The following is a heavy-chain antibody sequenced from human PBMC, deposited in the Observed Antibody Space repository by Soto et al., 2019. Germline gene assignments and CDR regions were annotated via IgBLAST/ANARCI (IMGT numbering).Heavy chain of an antibody. D-gene: IGHD4-17*01. V-gene: IGHV3-33*01. CDR1: GFTFSSYG. Sequence: VQLVESGGGVVQPGRSLRLSCAASGFTFSSYGMHWVRQAPGKGLEWVALIRYDGSNKYYADSVKGRFTISRDNSKNTLYLQMNSLRAEDTAVYYCATDYGDHGGIDYWGQGTLVTVSS. CDR3: ATDYGDHGGIDY. CDR2: IRYDGSNK. J-gene: IGHJ4*02.